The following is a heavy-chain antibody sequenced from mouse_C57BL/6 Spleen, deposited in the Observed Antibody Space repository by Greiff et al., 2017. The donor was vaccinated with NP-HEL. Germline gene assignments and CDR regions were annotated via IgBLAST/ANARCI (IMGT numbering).Heavy chain of an antibody. CDR2: INPYNGGT. CDR3: ARAATVVAYYFDY. CDR1: GYTFTDYY. J-gene: IGHJ2*01. D-gene: IGHD1-1*01. Sequence: EVHLVESGPVLVKPGASVKMSCKASGYTFTDYYMNWVKQSHGKSLEWIGVINPYNGGTSYNQKFKGKATLTVDKSSSTAYMELNSLTSEDSAVYYCARAATVVAYYFDYWGQGTTLTVSS. V-gene: IGHV1-19*01.